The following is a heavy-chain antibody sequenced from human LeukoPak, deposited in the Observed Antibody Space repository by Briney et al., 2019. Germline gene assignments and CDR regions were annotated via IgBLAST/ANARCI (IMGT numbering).Heavy chain of an antibody. D-gene: IGHD6-13*01. CDR1: GYTFTSYD. CDR3: ARDSSSWSSRTFDY. Sequence: ASVKASCKASGYTFTSYDVNWVRQATGQGLEWMGWMNPNSGNTGYAQKFQGRVTMTRNTSISTAYMELSSLRSEDTAVYYCARDSSSWSSRTFDYWGQGTLVTVSS. J-gene: IGHJ4*02. CDR2: MNPNSGNT. V-gene: IGHV1-8*01.